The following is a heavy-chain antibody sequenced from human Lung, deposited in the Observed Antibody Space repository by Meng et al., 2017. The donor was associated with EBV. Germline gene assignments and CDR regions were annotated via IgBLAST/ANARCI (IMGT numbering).Heavy chain of an antibody. D-gene: IGHD5-18*01. Sequence: LQRRGPGPGLVRPSQTLSPPCAVSGGSISSGGYSWSWIRQPPGKGLEWIGYIYHSGSTYYNPSLKSRVTISVDRSKNQFSLKLSSVTAADTAVYYCARGVSDTAMVPYYFDYWGQGTLVTVSS. V-gene: IGHV4-30-2*01. J-gene: IGHJ4*02. CDR3: ARGVSDTAMVPYYFDY. CDR2: IYHSGST. CDR1: GGSISSGGYS.